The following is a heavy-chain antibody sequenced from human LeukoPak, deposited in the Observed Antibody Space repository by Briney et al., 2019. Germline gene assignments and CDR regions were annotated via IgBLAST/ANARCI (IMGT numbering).Heavy chain of an antibody. CDR1: GFTFSSYE. Sequence: GGSLRLSCAASGFTFSSYEMNWVRQAPGKGLKWVSYISSSGSTIYYADSVKGRFTISRDNAKNSLYLQMNSLRAEDTAVYYCARDGRPSYVDIVATDYFDYWGQGTLVTVSS. J-gene: IGHJ4*02. V-gene: IGHV3-48*03. CDR3: ARDGRPSYVDIVATDYFDY. CDR2: ISSSGSTI. D-gene: IGHD5-12*01.